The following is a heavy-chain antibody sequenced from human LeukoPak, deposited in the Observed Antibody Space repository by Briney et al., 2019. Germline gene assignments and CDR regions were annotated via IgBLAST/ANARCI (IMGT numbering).Heavy chain of an antibody. CDR2: IYHSGST. CDR1: GGSISSGGYS. D-gene: IGHD1-14*01. CDR3: ARGPRYSNWFDP. Sequence: PSETLSLTCAVSGGSISSGGYSWSWIRQPPGKGLEWIGYIYHSGSTYYNPSLKSRVTISVDRSKNQFSLKLSSVTAADTAVYYCARGPRYSNWFDPWGQGTLVTVSS. J-gene: IGHJ5*02. V-gene: IGHV4-30-2*01.